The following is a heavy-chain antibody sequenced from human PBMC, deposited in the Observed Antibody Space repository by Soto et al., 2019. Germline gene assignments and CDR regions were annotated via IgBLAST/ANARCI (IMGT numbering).Heavy chain of an antibody. CDR3: ASHLGGYNRSPGFAY. J-gene: IGHJ4*02. CDR2: INRDGSER. CDR1: GLTFNSYW. V-gene: IGHV3-7*05. Sequence: EVQLVESGGGLVQPGGSLSLACAASGLTFNSYWMNWVRQAPGKGLEWVANINRDGSERYYVDSVKGRFTISRDNAKNSLYLQLICLRADDTAVYYCASHLGGYNRSPGFAYWGQGALVIVAS. D-gene: IGHD1-20*01.